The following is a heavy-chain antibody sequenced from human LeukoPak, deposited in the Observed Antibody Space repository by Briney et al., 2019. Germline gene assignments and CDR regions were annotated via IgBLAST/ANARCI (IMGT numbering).Heavy chain of an antibody. D-gene: IGHD2-2*01. CDR2: IIPILGIA. Sequence: GASVKVSCKASGGTFSSYAINWVRQAPGQGLEWMGRIIPILGIANYAQKFQGRVTITADKSTSTAYMELSSLRSEDTAVYYCAREATVPAAMFGWFDPWGQGTLVTVSS. V-gene: IGHV1-69*04. CDR1: GGTFSSYA. CDR3: AREATVPAAMFGWFDP. J-gene: IGHJ5*02.